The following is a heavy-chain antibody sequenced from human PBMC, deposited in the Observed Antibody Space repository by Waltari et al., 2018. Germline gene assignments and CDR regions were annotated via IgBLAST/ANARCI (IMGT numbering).Heavy chain of an antibody. D-gene: IGHD3-10*01. CDR2: ISGSGSST. CDR3: ATRPYGSGLYYFDY. V-gene: IGHV3-23*01. CDR1: GFTFNNYA. J-gene: IGHJ4*02. Sequence: EVQLLESGGGLVQPGGSLRLSCAASGFTFNNYAMTWVRQAPGKGLEWGSAISGSGSSTHYAASVKGRFTISRDNSRNTLYLQMNTLRVEDTAVYYCATRPYGSGLYYFDYWGQGTLVTVSP.